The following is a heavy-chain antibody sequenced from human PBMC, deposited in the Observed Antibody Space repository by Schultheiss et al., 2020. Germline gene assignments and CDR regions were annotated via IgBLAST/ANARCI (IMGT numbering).Heavy chain of an antibody. CDR1: GFMFSSYA. Sequence: GGSLRLSCAASGFMFSSYAMNWVRQAPGGGLEWVTCTTDSGDSTNYVDSVRGRFTLSRDNSKNTLHLQMNSLRAEDTAIYYCAKNGPVGSGYSNWGQGSLVTVSS. D-gene: IGHD3-22*01. J-gene: IGHJ4*02. V-gene: IGHV3-23*01. CDR3: AKNGPVGSGYSN. CDR2: TTDSGDST.